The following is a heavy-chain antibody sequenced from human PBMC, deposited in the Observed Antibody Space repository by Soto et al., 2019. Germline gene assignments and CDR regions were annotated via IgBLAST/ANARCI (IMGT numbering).Heavy chain of an antibody. Sequence: QVQLVQSGAEVKKPGSSVKVSCKASGGTFSSYAISWVRQAPGQGLEWMGGIIPIFGTANYAQKFQGRVTITEDKSTSTAYMELSSRRSEDTAVYYCGGNDYYASSGAVSSTHCGERTLVTVSS. V-gene: IGHV1-69*06. CDR1: GGTFSSYA. J-gene: IGHJ4*02. CDR2: IIPIFGTA. CDR3: GGNDYYASSGAVSSTH. D-gene: IGHD3-22*01.